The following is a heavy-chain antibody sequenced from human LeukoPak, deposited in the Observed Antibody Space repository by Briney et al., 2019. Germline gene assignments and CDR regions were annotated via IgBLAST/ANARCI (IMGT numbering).Heavy chain of an antibody. J-gene: IGHJ4*02. CDR1: GFTFSSYW. V-gene: IGHV3-74*01. D-gene: IGHD5-18*01. Sequence: GGSPRLSCAASGFTFSSYWMHWVRQAPGKGLVWVSRIKSDGSTTTYADSVKGRFTISRDNAKKTLYLQMNSLRAEDTAVYYCARVVDTHFDYWGQGTLVTVSS. CDR2: IKSDGSTT. CDR3: ARVVDTHFDY.